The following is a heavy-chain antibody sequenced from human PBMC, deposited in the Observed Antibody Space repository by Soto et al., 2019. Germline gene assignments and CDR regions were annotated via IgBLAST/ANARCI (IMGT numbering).Heavy chain of an antibody. V-gene: IGHV4-39*01. D-gene: IGHD3-16*02. CDR1: GGSIISSSYY. CDR3: ARRGLGGVIVTDDGSFDY. J-gene: IGHJ4*02. CDR2: IYYSGST. Sequence: SETLSLTCTVSGGSIISSSYYCVWIRQPPWNGLEWIGSIYYSGSTYYNPSLKSRVTISVDTSKNQFSLKLSSVTAADTAVYYCARRGLGGVIVTDDGSFDYWGQGTLVTVSS.